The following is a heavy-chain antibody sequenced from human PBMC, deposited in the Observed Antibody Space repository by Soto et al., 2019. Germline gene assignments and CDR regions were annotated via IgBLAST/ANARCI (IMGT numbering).Heavy chain of an antibody. D-gene: IGHD2-2*01. CDR1: GYIFSNYG. V-gene: IGHV1-18*01. CDR3: ATNTRLPAGNWLPNWFDL. J-gene: IGHJ5*02. CDR2: ISAYNGKT. Sequence: QVQLVQPGGEVKEPGASVKISCKASGYIFSNYGISWVRQAPGQGLEWMAWISAYNGKTYYAQKVQDRVTVTTDTSTSTGYMEVRSLRSDDTAVYYCATNTRLPAGNWLPNWFDLWGQGTLVTVSS.